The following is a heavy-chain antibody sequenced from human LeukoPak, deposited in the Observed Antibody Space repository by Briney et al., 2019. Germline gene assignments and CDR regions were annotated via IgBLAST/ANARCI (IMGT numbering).Heavy chain of an antibody. D-gene: IGHD3-3*01. CDR1: GFTFRKYW. J-gene: IGHJ4*02. CDR2: INPDDGST. Sequence: GGSLRLSCAASGFTFRKYWLHWVRQAPGKGLVWVSRINPDDGSTSYADSVKGRFTISRDNSKNTLYLQMNSLRAEDTAVYYCARADDFWSGYSSGGIDYWGQGTLVTVSS. CDR3: ARADDFWSGYSSGGIDY. V-gene: IGHV3-74*01.